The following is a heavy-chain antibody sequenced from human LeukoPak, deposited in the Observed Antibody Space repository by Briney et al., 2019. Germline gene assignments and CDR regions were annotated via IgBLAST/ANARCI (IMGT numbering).Heavy chain of an antibody. CDR1: GGSISSYY. J-gene: IGHJ3*02. Sequence: PSETLSLTCTVSGGSISSYYWSWIRQPPGKGLEWIGYIYYSGSTNYNPSLKSRVTISVDTSKNQFSLKLSSVTAADTAVYYCAREFGLTDPAFDIWGQGTMVTVSS. V-gene: IGHV4-59*01. CDR3: AREFGLTDPAFDI. CDR2: IYYSGST. D-gene: IGHD3-16*01.